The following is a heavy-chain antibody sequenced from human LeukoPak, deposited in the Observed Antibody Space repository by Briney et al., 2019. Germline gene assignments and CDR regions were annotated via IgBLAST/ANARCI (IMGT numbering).Heavy chain of an antibody. CDR1: GGSFSGYY. Sequence: SETLSLTCAVYGGSFSGYYWSWIRQPPGKGLEWIGEINHSGSTNYNPSLKSRVTISVDTSKNQFSLELSSVTAADTAVYYCARGPARSSGSYYRRGFDYWGQGTLVTVSS. V-gene: IGHV4-34*01. CDR3: ARGPARSSGSYYRRGFDY. D-gene: IGHD3-10*01. J-gene: IGHJ4*02. CDR2: INHSGST.